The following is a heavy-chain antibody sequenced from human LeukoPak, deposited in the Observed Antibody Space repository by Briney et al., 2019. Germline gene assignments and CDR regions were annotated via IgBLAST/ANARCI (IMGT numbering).Heavy chain of an antibody. D-gene: IGHD3-9*01. CDR3: AREVRYFDWLLSYFDY. V-gene: IGHV3-48*04. Sequence: GGSLRLSCAASGFTFSTYSMNWVRQAPGKGLEWVSYISSSSSAIYYADSVKGRFTISRDNAKNSLYLQMNSLRAEDTAVYYCAREVRYFDWLLSYFDYWGQGTLVTVSS. J-gene: IGHJ4*02. CDR2: ISSSSSAI. CDR1: GFTFSTYS.